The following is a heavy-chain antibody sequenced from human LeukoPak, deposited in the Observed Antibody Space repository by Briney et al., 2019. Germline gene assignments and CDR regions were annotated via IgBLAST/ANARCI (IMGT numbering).Heavy chain of an antibody. CDR1: GFSFSDYS. CDR2: INQDESEK. Sequence: GGSLRLSCAASGFSFSDYSMTWVRRAPGKGLEWVANINQDESEKYYVDSVKGRFTVSRDNAKNSLYLQMNSLRAEDTAVYYCTRQMLSATIDYWGQGTLVTVSS. CDR3: TRQMLSATIDY. J-gene: IGHJ4*02. D-gene: IGHD2-15*01. V-gene: IGHV3-7*05.